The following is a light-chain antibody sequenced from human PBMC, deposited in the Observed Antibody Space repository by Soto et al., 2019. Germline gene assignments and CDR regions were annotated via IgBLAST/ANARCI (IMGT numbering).Light chain of an antibody. CDR1: QNILSN. J-gene: IGKJ5*01. V-gene: IGKV3-15*01. CDR3: QQYNNWPPIT. Sequence: EIVMTQSPATLSVSPGERATLSCRASQNILSNLAWYQQKPGQAPRLLIYAASTRATGIPARFSGSGSGTEFTLTISSLQSEDFEIYYCQQYNNWPPITFGQGTRLEIK. CDR2: AAS.